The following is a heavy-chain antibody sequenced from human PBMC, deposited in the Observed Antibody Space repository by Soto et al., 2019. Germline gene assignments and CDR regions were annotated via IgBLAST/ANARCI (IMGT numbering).Heavy chain of an antibody. J-gene: IGHJ4*02. CDR3: ARMSYYYDGSGYYMPGYFDY. D-gene: IGHD3-22*01. CDR1: GGSFSSYY. V-gene: IGHV4-59*01. CDR2: SYYSGST. Sequence: SETLSLTCSVSGGSFSSYYWSWIRQPPGKGLEWIGYSYYSGSTNYNPSLKSRVTISVDTSKNQFSVELSSVTAADTAVYFCARMSYYYDGSGYYMPGYFDYWGQRTLVTVSS.